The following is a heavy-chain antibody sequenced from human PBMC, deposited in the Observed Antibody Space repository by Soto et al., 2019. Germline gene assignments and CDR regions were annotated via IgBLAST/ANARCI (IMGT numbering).Heavy chain of an antibody. CDR1: GFTFSSYG. V-gene: IGHV3-30*18. Sequence: PGGSLRLSCAASGFTFSSYGMHWVRQAPGKGLEWVAVISYDGSNKYYADSVKGRFTISRDNSKNTLYLQMNSLRAEDTAVYYCAKDRQLADWGQGTLVTVSS. CDR2: ISYDGSNK. CDR3: AKDRQLAD. D-gene: IGHD6-6*01. J-gene: IGHJ4*02.